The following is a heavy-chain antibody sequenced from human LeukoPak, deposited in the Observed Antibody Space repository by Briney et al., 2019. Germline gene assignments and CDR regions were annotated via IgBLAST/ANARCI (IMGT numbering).Heavy chain of an antibody. D-gene: IGHD6-13*01. J-gene: IGHJ4*02. Sequence: GGSLRLSCAASGFTVSSNYMSWVRQAPGKGLEWVSVIYSGGSTYYADSVKGRFTISRDNSKNTLYLQMNSLRAEDTAVYYCAKRPRIAAAGVIDYWGQGTLVTVSS. CDR2: IYSGGST. V-gene: IGHV3-53*01. CDR1: GFTVSSNY. CDR3: AKRPRIAAAGVIDY.